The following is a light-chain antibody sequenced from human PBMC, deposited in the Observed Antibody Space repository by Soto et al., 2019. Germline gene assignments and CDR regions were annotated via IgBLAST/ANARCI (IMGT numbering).Light chain of an antibody. Sequence: DIQMTQSPSSLSASVGYRVTITCRASQSISSYLNWYQQKQGKAPKLLIYAASSLQSGVPSRFSGSGSGTDFTLTISSLQTEDFATYCCKQSYSTPLTFGGGTKVDTK. CDR3: KQSYSTPLT. J-gene: IGKJ4*01. V-gene: IGKV1-39*01. CDR2: AAS. CDR1: QSISSY.